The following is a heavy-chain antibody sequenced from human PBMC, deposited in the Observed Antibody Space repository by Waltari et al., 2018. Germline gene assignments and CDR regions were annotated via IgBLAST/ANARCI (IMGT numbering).Heavy chain of an antibody. Sequence: EVQLLESGGGLVQPGGSLRLSCAASGFTFVTSAMTWVRQAPGKGLEWVSSSSGRSLTTLSADSMKGRFSISRDNSKKTLYLLINGLTADDTAVYYCAKVAGIAAAEFHFDFWGRGTLVTVSS. D-gene: IGHD6-13*01. CDR1: GFTFVTSA. V-gene: IGHV3-23*01. CDR2: SSGRSLTT. CDR3: AKVAGIAAAEFHFDF. J-gene: IGHJ4*02.